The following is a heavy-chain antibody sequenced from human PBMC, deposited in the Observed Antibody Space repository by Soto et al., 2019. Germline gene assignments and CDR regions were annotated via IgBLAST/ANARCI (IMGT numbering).Heavy chain of an antibody. CDR1: GFTFSSYW. D-gene: IGHD3-9*01. V-gene: IGHV3-74*01. J-gene: IGHJ4*02. CDR3: ASGDILTGYHTAPFDY. Sequence: GGSLRLSCAASGFTFSSYWMHLVRQAPGKGLVWVSRIKSDGSSTNYADSVKGRFTISSDNAKNTLYLQMNSLRAEDTAVYYCASGDILTGYHTAPFDYWGQGTLVTVSS. CDR2: IKSDGSST.